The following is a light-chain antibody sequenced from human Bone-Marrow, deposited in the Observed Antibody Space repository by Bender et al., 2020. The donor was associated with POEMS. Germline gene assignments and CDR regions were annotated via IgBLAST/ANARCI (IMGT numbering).Light chain of an antibody. J-gene: IGLJ3*02. V-gene: IGLV1-44*01. CDR1: GSNIGGYP. CDR2: TNN. Sequence: QSVLTQPPSVSGTPGQRVTISCSGSGSNIGGYPVNWYQQLPGTAPRLLIYTNNERPSGVPDRFSASKSGNSASLTISGLQAEDEADYYCCSYASSRIWVFGGGTKLTVL. CDR3: CSYASSRIWV.